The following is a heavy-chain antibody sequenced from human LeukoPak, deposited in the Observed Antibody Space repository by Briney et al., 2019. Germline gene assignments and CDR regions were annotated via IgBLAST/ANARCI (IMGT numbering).Heavy chain of an antibody. J-gene: IGHJ4*02. CDR2: ISDSGGST. D-gene: IGHD3/OR15-3a*01. CDR3: AKRGVVIRVILVGFHKAAYYFES. CDR1: GITLSNYG. V-gene: IGHV3-23*01. Sequence: GGSLRLSCAVSGITLSNYGMNWVRQAPGKGLEWVAGISDSGGSTNYADSVKGRFTISRDNPKNTLYLQMNSLRAEDTAVYFCAKRGVVIRVILVGFHKAAYYFESWGQGALVTVSS.